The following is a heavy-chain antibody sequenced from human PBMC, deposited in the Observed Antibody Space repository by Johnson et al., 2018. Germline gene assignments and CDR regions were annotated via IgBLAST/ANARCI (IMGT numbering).Heavy chain of an antibody. CDR2: ISGSGGSGSGGST. V-gene: IGHV3-23*04. CDR1: EFTFSTYG. D-gene: IGHD1-26*01. J-gene: IGHJ6*03. CDR3: AKDREGYYKGYYYYRDV. Sequence: VQLVQSGGGVVQPGRSLRLSCAASEFTFSTYGMHWVRQAPGKGLEWVSGISGSGGSGSGGSTYYADSVKGRFTISRDNSKNTLYLQMNSLRAEAAAVYYCAKDREGYYKGYYYYRDVWGKGTTVTVSS.